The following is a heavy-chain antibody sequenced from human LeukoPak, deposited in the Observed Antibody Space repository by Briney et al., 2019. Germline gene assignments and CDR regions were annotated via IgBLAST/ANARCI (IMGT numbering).Heavy chain of an antibody. V-gene: IGHV4-4*07. CDR3: ARGGIPMVRGAKGRLDP. Sequence: SETLSLTCTVSGGSISSYYWSWIRQPAGKGLEWIGRIYTSGSTNYNPSLKSRVTMSVDTSKNQFSLKLSSVTAADTAVYYCARGGIPMVRGAKGRLDPWGQGTLVTVSS. CDR2: IYTSGST. D-gene: IGHD3-10*01. J-gene: IGHJ5*02. CDR1: GGSISSYY.